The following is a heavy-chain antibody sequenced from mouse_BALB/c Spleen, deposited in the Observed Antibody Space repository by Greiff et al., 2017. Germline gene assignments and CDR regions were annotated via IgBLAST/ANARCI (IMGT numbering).Heavy chain of an antibody. D-gene: IGHD1-1*01. CDR1: GYAFTSYN. CDR2: IDPYNGGT. CDR3: ARVGISGFYAMDY. V-gene: IGHV1S135*01. Sequence: VQLKQSGPELVKPGASVKVSCKASGYAFTSYNMYWVKQSHGKSLEWIGYIDPYNGGTSYNQKFKGKATLTVDKSSSTAYMHLNSLTSEDSAVYYCARVGISGFYAMDYWGQGTSVTVSS. J-gene: IGHJ4*01.